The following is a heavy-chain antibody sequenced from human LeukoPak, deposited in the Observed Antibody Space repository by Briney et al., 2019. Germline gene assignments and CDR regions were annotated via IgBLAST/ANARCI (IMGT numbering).Heavy chain of an antibody. CDR3: ARAYYDFWSGHRYYFDY. CDR1: GGSISSYY. Sequence: SETLSLTCTVSGGSISSYYWSWIRQPPGKGLEWIGYIYYSGSTNYDPSLKSRVTISVDTSKNQFSLKLSSVTAADTAVYYCARAYYDFWSGHRYYFDYWGQGTLVTVSS. J-gene: IGHJ4*02. D-gene: IGHD3-3*01. CDR2: IYYSGST. V-gene: IGHV4-59*01.